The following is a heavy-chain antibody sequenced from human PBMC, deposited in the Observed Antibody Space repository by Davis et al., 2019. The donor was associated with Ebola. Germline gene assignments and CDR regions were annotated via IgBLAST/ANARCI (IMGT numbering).Heavy chain of an antibody. D-gene: IGHD6-13*01. CDR2: IYYSGST. Sequence: PGGSLRLSCTVSGGSISSHYWSWIRQPPGKGLEWIGYIYYSGSTNYNPSLKSRVTISVDTSKNQFSLKLSSVTAADTAVYYCAREEIAAAGNDPNWFDPWGQGTLVTVSS. CDR1: GGSISSHY. V-gene: IGHV4-59*11. CDR3: AREEIAAAGNDPNWFDP. J-gene: IGHJ5*02.